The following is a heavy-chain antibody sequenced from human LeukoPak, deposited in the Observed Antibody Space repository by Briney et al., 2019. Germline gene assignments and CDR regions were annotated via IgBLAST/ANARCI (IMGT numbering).Heavy chain of an antibody. D-gene: IGHD6-13*01. V-gene: IGHV4-59*01. CDR2: IYYSGST. Sequence: SETLSLTCTVSGGSIRSYYWSWIRQPPGKGLEWIGYIYYSGSTNYNPSPKSRVIISVDTSKNQFSLKLSSVTAADTAVYYCARGSPSSSSSYDYWGQGTLVTVSS. CDR1: GGSIRSYY. CDR3: ARGSPSSSSSYDY. J-gene: IGHJ4*02.